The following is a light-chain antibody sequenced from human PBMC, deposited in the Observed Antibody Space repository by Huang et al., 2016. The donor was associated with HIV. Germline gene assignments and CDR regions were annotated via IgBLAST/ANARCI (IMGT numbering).Light chain of an antibody. J-gene: IGKJ1*01. Sequence: EVVLTQSPATLSLSPGERATISCRASQSVITYLAWYQQKPGQAPRLLIYDASKRATGIPARFSGSGSGTDFTLTISSLEPEDFAVYYCQQRSNWRASFGQGTKVEIK. CDR2: DAS. V-gene: IGKV3-11*01. CDR1: QSVITY. CDR3: QQRSNWRAS.